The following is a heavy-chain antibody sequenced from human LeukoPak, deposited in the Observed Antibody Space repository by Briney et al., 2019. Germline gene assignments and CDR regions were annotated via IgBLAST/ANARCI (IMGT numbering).Heavy chain of an antibody. CDR3: ARGFRYCSGGSCYPGVNWFDP. CDR2: IYYTGIT. V-gene: IGHV4-39*01. CDR1: GDSVSSTTYN. D-gene: IGHD2-15*01. J-gene: IGHJ5*02. Sequence: SETLSLTCTVSGDSVSSTTYNWGWIRQPPGKGLEWIGSIYYTGITYYNPSLKSRVTMSVDTSENQFSLNLNSVTAADTAVYYCARGFRYCSGGSCYPGVNWFDPWGQGTLVTVSS.